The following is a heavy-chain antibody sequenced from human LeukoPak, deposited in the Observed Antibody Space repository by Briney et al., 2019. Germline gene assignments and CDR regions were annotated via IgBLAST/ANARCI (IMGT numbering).Heavy chain of an antibody. Sequence: GGSLRLSCAASGFTFSTYAMSWVRQTPGKGLEWVAAIRGDNPGTFYANSVKGRFTISRDNSKNTLHLQMSGLRAEDTARYYCAKAPVGHCSGAFCYHFDSWGEGTLVSVSS. CDR1: GFTFSTYA. V-gene: IGHV3-23*01. CDR2: IRGDNPGT. J-gene: IGHJ4*02. D-gene: IGHD2-15*01. CDR3: AKAPVGHCSGAFCYHFDS.